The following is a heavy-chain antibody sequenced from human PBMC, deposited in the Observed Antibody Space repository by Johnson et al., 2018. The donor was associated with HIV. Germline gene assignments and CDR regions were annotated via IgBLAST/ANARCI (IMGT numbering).Heavy chain of an antibody. D-gene: IGHD5-18*01. V-gene: IGHV3-66*01. CDR1: GFTFDDYA. Sequence: VQLVESGGVVVQPGGSLRLSCAASGFTFDDYAMHWVRQAPGKGLEWVSVIYSGGGTYYADSVKGRFTISRHNSKNTLYLQMNSLRAEDRAVYYCASRVYGYVRHACDIWGQGTMVTVSS. J-gene: IGHJ3*02. CDR3: ASRVYGYVRHACDI. CDR2: IYSGGGT.